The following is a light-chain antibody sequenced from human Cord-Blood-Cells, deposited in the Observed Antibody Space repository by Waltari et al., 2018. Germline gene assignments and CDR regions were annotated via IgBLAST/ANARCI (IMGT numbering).Light chain of an antibody. V-gene: IGKV3-11*01. CDR3: QQRSNWPPT. CDR2: DAS. Sequence: IVLTQSPATLAFSPGKRATPSCSARQSVSSYSACYQQTPGQAPRLLNYDASNRATGIPARFSGSGSGTDFTLTISSLEPEDFVVYCWQQRSNWPPTFGPGTKVDIK. CDR1: QSVSSY. J-gene: IGKJ3*01.